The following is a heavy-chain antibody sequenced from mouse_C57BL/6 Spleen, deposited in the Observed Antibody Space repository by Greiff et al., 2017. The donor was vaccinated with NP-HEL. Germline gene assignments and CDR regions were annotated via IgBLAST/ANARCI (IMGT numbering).Heavy chain of an antibody. J-gene: IGHJ1*03. CDR2: IYPGDGDT. Sequence: VQLQQSGPELVKPGASVKISCKASGYAFSSSWMNWVKQRPGKGLEWIGRIYPGDGDTNYNGKFKGKATLTADKSSSTAYMQLSSLTSEDSAVYFCAGLQDWYFDVWGTGTTVTVSS. CDR3: AGLQDWYFDV. V-gene: IGHV1-82*01. D-gene: IGHD2-13*01. CDR1: GYAFSSSW.